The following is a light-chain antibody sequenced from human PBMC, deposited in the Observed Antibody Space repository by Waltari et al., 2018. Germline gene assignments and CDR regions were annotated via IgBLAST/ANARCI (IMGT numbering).Light chain of an antibody. V-gene: IGLV1-44*01. CDR2: TNK. CDR1: SSNIGGNS. CDR3: AAWDDTLNGRV. Sequence: QSVLTQPPSASGTPGQGVTISCSGSSSNIGGNSVSWYQQPPGSAPKLLIYTNKQRPSGVPDRFSGSKSGTSASLAISGLQSEDEAHYYCAAWDDTLNGRVFGGGTKVTVL. J-gene: IGLJ3*02.